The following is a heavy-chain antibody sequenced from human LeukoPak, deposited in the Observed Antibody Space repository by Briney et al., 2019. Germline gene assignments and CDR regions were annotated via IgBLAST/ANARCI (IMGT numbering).Heavy chain of an antibody. D-gene: IGHD3-22*01. CDR1: GGSFCGYY. Sequence: SETLSLTCAVYGGSFCGYYWRWIRQPPGKGLEWIGEINHSGSTNYNPSLKSRVTISVDTSKNQFSLKLSSVTAADTAVYYCARRRKHYDSSGYYFDYWGQGTLVTVSS. V-gene: IGHV4-34*01. J-gene: IGHJ4*02. CDR2: INHSGST. CDR3: ARRRKHYDSSGYYFDY.